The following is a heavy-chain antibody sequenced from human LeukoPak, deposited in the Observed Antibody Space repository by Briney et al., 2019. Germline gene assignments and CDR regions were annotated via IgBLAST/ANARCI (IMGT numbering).Heavy chain of an antibody. J-gene: IGHJ4*02. CDR2: IKQDGSEK. CDR1: GFTFSSYW. D-gene: IGHD2-2*01. Sequence: GGSLRLSGAASGFTFSSYWMSWVRQAPGKGLDWVANIKQDGSEKYYVDSVKGRFTISRDNAKNSLYLQMNSLRAEDTVVYYCARDQRYCSSSSCPWEPFDYWGQGTLVTVSS. V-gene: IGHV3-7*05. CDR3: ARDQRYCSSSSCPWEPFDY.